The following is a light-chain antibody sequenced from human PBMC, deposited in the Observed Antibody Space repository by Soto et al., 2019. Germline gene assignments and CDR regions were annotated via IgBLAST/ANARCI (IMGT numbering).Light chain of an antibody. Sequence: QSVLTQPRSVSGSPGQSVTISCTGTSSDVGGYNYVSWYQQHPGKAPKLMIYDVSKRPSGVPDRFSGSNSGNTASLTISGLQAEDEADYYCCSYAGSYTFGFGGGTKLTVL. J-gene: IGLJ2*01. CDR2: DVS. V-gene: IGLV2-11*01. CDR3: CSYAGSYTFG. CDR1: SSDVGGYNY.